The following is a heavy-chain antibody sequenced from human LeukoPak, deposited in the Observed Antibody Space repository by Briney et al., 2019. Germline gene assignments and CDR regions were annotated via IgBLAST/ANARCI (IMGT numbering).Heavy chain of an antibody. CDR3: ARAGSTSRLDP. Sequence: SETLSLTCTVSGGSISSYYWSWIRQPPGKGLEWIGYIYYSESTNYNPSLKSRVTISVDTSRNQFSLKLSSVTAADTAVYYCARAGSTSRLDPWGQGTLVTVSS. CDR1: GGSISSYY. D-gene: IGHD2-2*01. CDR2: IYYSEST. V-gene: IGHV4-59*01. J-gene: IGHJ5*02.